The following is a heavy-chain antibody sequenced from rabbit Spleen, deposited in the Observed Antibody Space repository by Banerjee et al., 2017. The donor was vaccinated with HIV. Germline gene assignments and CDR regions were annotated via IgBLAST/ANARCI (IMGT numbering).Heavy chain of an antibody. J-gene: IGHJ6*01. Sequence: QSLEESGGDLVKPEGSLTLTCTASGFSFSSVYYMCWVRQAPGEGLEWVACAYAGSSGSTYSATWAKGRFTISKTSSTTMTLQMTSLTAADTATYFCARDAGTSFSTYGMDLWGPGTLVTVS. CDR3: ARDAGTSFSTYGMDL. CDR1: GFSFSSVYY. D-gene: IGHD8-1*01. CDR2: AYAGSSGST. V-gene: IGHV1S40*01.